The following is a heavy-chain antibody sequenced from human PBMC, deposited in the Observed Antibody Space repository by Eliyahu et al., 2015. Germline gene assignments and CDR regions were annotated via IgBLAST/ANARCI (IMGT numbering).Heavy chain of an antibody. V-gene: IGHV3-30*03. Sequence: QVHLVESGGAVVQPGRSLRLSCAASGFXFSNYGMPWVRQAPGKGLEWVAVLSFDARNENYGDSVRGRFSISRDNSRNLLYLQMNSLRAEDTAVYYCAREAPADGYSFDFWGQGSVVTVSS. CDR2: LSFDARNE. CDR1: GFXFSNYG. CDR3: AREAPADGYSFDF. J-gene: IGHJ4*02. D-gene: IGHD5-24*01.